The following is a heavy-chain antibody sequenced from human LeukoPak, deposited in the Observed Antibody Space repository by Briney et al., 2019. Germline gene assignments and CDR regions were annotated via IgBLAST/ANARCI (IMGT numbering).Heavy chain of an antibody. Sequence: PGRSLTLSCTPSGVTFSSYGMHWVRQAPGKGLEWVPVIWYDGSNEYYADSVKGRFTISRDNSKNTLYLQMNSLRAEDTAVYYCARNYYDSSGYYYHDYWGQGTLVTVSS. CDR3: ARNYYDSSGYYYHDY. J-gene: IGHJ4*02. CDR2: IWYDGSNE. CDR1: GVTFSSYG. D-gene: IGHD3-22*01. V-gene: IGHV3-33*01.